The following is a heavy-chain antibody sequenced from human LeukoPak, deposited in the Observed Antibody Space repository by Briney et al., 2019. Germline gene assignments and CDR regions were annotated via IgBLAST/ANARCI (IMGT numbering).Heavy chain of an antibody. V-gene: IGHV4-59*08. J-gene: IGHJ4*02. CDR3: ASQVHWAAALDS. D-gene: IGHD6-13*01. Sequence: SETLSLTCNVSSGSMTSYYWSWIRQPPGRGLEWIGYIFYTGTATYNPSLKSRFTMSVDTSQKQFSLKVTSVTAADTAVYYCASQVHWAAALDSWGQGTLVSVSS. CDR2: IFYTGTA. CDR1: SGSMTSYY.